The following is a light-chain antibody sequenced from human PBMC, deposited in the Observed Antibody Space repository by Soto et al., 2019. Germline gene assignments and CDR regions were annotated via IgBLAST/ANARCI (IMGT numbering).Light chain of an antibody. CDR2: DVS. Sequence: QSVLTQPASVSGSPGQSITISCTGTSSDVGGYNYVSWYQQHPGKAHKLMIYDVSNRPSGVSNRFSGSKSGNTASLTIFGLQAEDEADYYCSSYTSSSTLVVFGTGTKVTVL. CDR3: SSYTSSSTLVV. V-gene: IGLV2-14*01. CDR1: SSDVGGYNY. J-gene: IGLJ1*01.